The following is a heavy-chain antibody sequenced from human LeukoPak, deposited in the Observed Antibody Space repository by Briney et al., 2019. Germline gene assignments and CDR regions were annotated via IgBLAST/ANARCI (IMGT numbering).Heavy chain of an antibody. CDR2: ISGSGGST. CDR1: GFTFSSYG. D-gene: IGHD6-13*01. CDR3: ARGSGWYGYYYYYMDV. V-gene: IGHV3-23*01. J-gene: IGHJ6*03. Sequence: GGSLRLSCAASGFTFSSYGMSWVRQAPGKGLEWVSAISGSGGSTYYADSVKGRFTISRDNSKNTLYLQMNSLRAEDTAVYYCARGSGWYGYYYYYMDVWGKGTTVTVSS.